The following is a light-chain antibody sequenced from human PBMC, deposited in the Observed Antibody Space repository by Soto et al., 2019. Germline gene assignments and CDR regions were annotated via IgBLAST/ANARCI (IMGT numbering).Light chain of an antibody. Sequence: DIQLTQSPSFLSASVGDRVTITCRASQGISSYLAWYQQKPGKAPKLLFYAVSTLQSGVPSRFSGSGSGTEFTLTISSLQPEDFATYYCQQLDTYPRTFGGGTKVEIK. CDR2: AVS. CDR3: QQLDTYPRT. V-gene: IGKV1-9*01. CDR1: QGISSY. J-gene: IGKJ4*01.